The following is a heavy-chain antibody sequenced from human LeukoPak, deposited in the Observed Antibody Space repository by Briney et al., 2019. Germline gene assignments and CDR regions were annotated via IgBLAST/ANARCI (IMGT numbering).Heavy chain of an antibody. CDR1: GYTFTGYY. J-gene: IGHJ3*02. CDR2: INPNSGGT. CDR3: ARDPVAGTFGAFDI. Sequence: GASVKVSCKASGYTFTGYYMHWVRQAPGQGLEWMGWINPNSGGTNYAQKFQGRVTMTRDTPISTAYMELSRLRSDDTAVYYCARDPVAGTFGAFDIWGQGTMVTVSS. D-gene: IGHD6-19*01. V-gene: IGHV1-2*02.